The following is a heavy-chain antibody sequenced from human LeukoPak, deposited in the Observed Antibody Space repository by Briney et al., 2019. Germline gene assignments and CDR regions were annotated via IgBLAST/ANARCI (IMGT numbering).Heavy chain of an antibody. CDR2: IYYSGST. CDR3: ARDLITVAGTDYGMDV. Sequence: SETLSLTCTVSGGSISSYYWSWIRQPPGKGLEWIGYIYYSGSTNYNPSLKSRVTISVDTSKNQFSLKLSSVTAADTAVNYCARDLITVAGTDYGMDVWGQGTTVTVSS. J-gene: IGHJ6*02. D-gene: IGHD6-19*01. CDR1: GGSISSYY. V-gene: IGHV4-59*01.